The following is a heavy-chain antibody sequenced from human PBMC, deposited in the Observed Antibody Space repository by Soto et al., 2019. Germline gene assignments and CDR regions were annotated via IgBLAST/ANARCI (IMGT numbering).Heavy chain of an antibody. V-gene: IGHV3-23*01. CDR2: IYGAASGI. CDR3: AKDRHPDGVWDIDW. Sequence: EVHLLESVGDWVRPGGSLRLSCAASGFSFHEYTMNWVRQAPGKGLEWVSGIYGAASGIYYADSVKGRFTISRDNSRNTVYLQMNNLRAEDTAVYYCAKDRHPDGVWDIDWWGQGARVTVSS. D-gene: IGHD4-17*01. CDR1: GFSFHEYT. J-gene: IGHJ4*02.